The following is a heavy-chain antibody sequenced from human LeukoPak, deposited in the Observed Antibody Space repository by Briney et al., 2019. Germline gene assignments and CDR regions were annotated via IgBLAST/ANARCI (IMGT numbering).Heavy chain of an antibody. CDR3: ARDQYYGSGSYYSD. CDR1: GFTFSSYW. V-gene: IGHV3-7*01. Sequence: GGSLRLSCAASGFTFSSYWMSWVRQAPGKGLEWVANIKQDGSEKYYVDSVRGRFTISRDNAKNSLYLQMNSLRAEDTAVYYCARDQYYGSGSYYSDWGQGTLVTVSS. D-gene: IGHD3-10*01. CDR2: IKQDGSEK. J-gene: IGHJ4*02.